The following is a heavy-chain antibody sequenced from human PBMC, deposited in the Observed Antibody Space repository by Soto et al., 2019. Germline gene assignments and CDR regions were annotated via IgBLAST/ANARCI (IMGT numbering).Heavy chain of an antibody. CDR2: SRNKANSYST. Sequence: EVQLVESGGDLVQPGGSLRLSCAASGFTFSDHYMDWVRQAPGKGLEWVGRSRNKANSYSTEYAASVKGIFTSSRDESKYSLYLHINSLKTSDTAVYYCARFSGSYTRGLDYWGHGTLVTVSS. J-gene: IGHJ4*01. V-gene: IGHV3-72*01. CDR3: ARFSGSYTRGLDY. D-gene: IGHD1-26*01. CDR1: GFTFSDHY.